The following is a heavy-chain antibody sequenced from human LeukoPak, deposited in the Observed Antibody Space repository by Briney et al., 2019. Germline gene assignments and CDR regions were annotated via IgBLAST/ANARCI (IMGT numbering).Heavy chain of an antibody. CDR1: GGTFSSYG. D-gene: IGHD5-12*01. CDR2: IIPIFGTA. V-gene: IGHV1-69*05. Sequence: SVKVSCKASGGTFSSYGISWVLQAPGQGLEWMGGIIPIFGTANYAQKFQGRVTITTDESTSTAYMELSSLRSEDTAVYYCARDRATQGYNWFDPWGQGTLVTVSS. CDR3: ARDRATQGYNWFDP. J-gene: IGHJ5*02.